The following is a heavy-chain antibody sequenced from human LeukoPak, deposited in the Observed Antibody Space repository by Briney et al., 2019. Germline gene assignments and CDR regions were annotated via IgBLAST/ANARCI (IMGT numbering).Heavy chain of an antibody. CDR3: ARHTSDYSSGWPFDS. Sequence: SETLSLTCTVSGGSVSNSDYYWDWIRQPPGKGLEWIRSVYYSGATYYNPSLKSRVTISEDTSKDQFSLKLTSVTAADSAVYYCARHTSDYSSGWPFDSWGQGTLVTVSS. CDR2: VYYSGAT. V-gene: IGHV4-39*01. CDR1: GGSVSNSDYY. J-gene: IGHJ4*02. D-gene: IGHD6-19*01.